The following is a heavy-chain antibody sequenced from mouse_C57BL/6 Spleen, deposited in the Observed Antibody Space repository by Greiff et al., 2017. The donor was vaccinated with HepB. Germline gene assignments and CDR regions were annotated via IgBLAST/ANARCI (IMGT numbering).Heavy chain of an antibody. CDR1: GYTFTSYW. D-gene: IGHD2-4*01. Sequence: QVQLQQPGAELVMPGASVKLSCKASGYTFTSYWMHWVKQRPGQGLEWIGEIDPSDSYTNYNQKFKGKSTLTVDKSSSTAYMQLSSLTSEDSAVYYCARSYYDLYYAMDYWGQGTSVTVSS. J-gene: IGHJ4*01. V-gene: IGHV1-69*01. CDR3: ARSYYDLYYAMDY. CDR2: IDPSDSYT.